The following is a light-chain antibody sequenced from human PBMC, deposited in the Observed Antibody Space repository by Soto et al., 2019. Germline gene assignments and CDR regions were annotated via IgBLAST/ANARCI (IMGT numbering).Light chain of an antibody. Sequence: DIVMTQSQDALIVSLGERATINCKSSQSVLSSSNNKNYLAWYQKKPGQPPKLLIYCASMRESGVPDQFSGSGSGTEFTLTIGSLQSEDVAVYYCQQCYATPYTFGQVTKLEIK. CDR2: CAS. CDR3: QQCYATPYT. V-gene: IGKV4-1*01. CDR1: QSVLSSSNNKNY. J-gene: IGKJ2*01.